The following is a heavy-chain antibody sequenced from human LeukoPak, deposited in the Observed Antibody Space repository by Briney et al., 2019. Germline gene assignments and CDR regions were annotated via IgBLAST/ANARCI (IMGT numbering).Heavy chain of an antibody. D-gene: IGHD5-18*01. V-gene: IGHV4-59*01. CDR1: GGSISSYY. Sequence: SETLSLTCTVSGGSISSYYWSWIRQPPGKGLEWIGYIYYSGSTDYNPSLKSRVTISVDTSKNHFSLKLSSVTAADTAVYYCARDQRIGGHSYGYVNWGQGTLVTVSS. CDR2: IYYSGST. J-gene: IGHJ4*02. CDR3: ARDQRIGGHSYGYVN.